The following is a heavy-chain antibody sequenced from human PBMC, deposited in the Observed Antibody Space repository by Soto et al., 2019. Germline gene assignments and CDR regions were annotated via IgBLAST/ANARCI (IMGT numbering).Heavy chain of an antibody. CDR3: ARAYSGQLYYYYGMDG. CDR1: GGTFSSYA. J-gene: IGHJ6*02. CDR2: IIPIFGTA. V-gene: IGHV1-69*13. D-gene: IGHD1-26*01. Sequence: SVKVSCKASGGTFSSYAISWVRQAPGQGLEWMGGIIPIFGTANYAQKFQGRVTITADESTSTAYMELSSLRSEDTAVYYCARAYSGQLYYYYGMDGWGQGTTVTVSS.